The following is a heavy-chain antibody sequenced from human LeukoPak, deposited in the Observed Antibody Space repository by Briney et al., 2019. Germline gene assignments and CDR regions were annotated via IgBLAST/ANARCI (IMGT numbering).Heavy chain of an antibody. CDR1: GFTFSSYW. J-gene: IGHJ4*02. V-gene: IGHV3-74*01. CDR3: ARGGGGYDGGFDY. Sequence: GGSLRLSCAASGFTFSSYWMHWDRQAPGKGLVWVSRINSDGSSTSYADSVKGRFTISRDNAKNTLYLQMNSLRAEDTAVYYCARGGGGYDGGFDYWGQGTLVTVSS. CDR2: INSDGSST. D-gene: IGHD5-12*01.